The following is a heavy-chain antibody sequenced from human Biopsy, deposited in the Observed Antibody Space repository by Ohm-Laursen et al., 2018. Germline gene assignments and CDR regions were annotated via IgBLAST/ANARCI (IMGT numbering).Heavy chain of an antibody. V-gene: IGHV4-4*07. J-gene: IGHJ3*02. CDR2: IYSRGST. CDR3: ARWTPEYDSSRYYLDAFDI. D-gene: IGHD3-22*01. CDR1: GGSLSSYY. Sequence: SDTLSLTCTVSGGSLSSYYWSWIRQPAGKGLEWIGRIYSRGSTNYNPSLKSRVTLSMDTSKRQFSLKLSFVTAADTAVYYCARWTPEYDSSRYYLDAFDIWGQGTKVTVSS.